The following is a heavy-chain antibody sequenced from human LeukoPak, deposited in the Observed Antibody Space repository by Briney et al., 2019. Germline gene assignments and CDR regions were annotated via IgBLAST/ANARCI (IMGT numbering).Heavy chain of an antibody. J-gene: IGHJ4*02. CDR2: ISDSGGRT. V-gene: IGHV3-23*01. CDR1: GITLSNYG. CDR3: AKASWVSSADAVL. D-gene: IGHD3-16*01. Sequence: GGSLRLSCAVSGITLSNYGMSWVRQAPGKGLEWVAGISDSGGRTNYADSVKGRFTISRDDSRSTVYLQLNNLRVEDTAVYYCAKASWVSSADAVLWGQGTLVTVSS.